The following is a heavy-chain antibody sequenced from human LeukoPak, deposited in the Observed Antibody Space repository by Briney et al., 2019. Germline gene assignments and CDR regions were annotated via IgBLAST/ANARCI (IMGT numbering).Heavy chain of an antibody. CDR1: GGSIRGTSYY. Sequence: SDTLSLTCTVSGGSIRGTSYYWGWLRQPPGKGLEWIGSFDYSGSTYYNASLNSRVTISIDTANKQFSLKLTSVIAADTAVYYCARHGSAGTAWGQGTQVTVSS. D-gene: IGHD6-13*01. CDR2: FDYSGST. V-gene: IGHV4-39*01. CDR3: ARHGSAGTA. J-gene: IGHJ5*02.